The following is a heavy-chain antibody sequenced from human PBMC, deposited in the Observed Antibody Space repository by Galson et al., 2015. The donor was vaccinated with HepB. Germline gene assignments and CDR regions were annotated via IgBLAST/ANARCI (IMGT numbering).Heavy chain of an antibody. D-gene: IGHD2-2*02. J-gene: IGHJ6*02. CDR1: GYTFTSDG. CDR2: TSAYNGNT. V-gene: IGHV1-18*04. Sequence: SVKVSCKASGYTFTSDGISWVRQAPGQGLEWMGWTSAYNGNTNYAQKFEGRVTMTTDTFTSTAYMELRSLISDDTAVYYCARDGRFVPAAIWGAYYYGVDVWGQGTTVTVSS. CDR3: ARDGRFVPAAIWGAYYYGVDV.